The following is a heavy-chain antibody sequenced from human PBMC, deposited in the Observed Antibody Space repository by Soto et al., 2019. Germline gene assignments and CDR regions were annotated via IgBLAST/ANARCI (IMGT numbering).Heavy chain of an antibody. V-gene: IGHV6-1*01. J-gene: IGHJ6*02. CDR1: VDSVSNNSAA. D-gene: IGHD1-1*01. CDR3: ARDRRDGYNPTGYYYYYYGMDF. CDR2: TYYRSKWYN. Sequence: WRTLSLDYALSVDSVSNNSAAWNWIRQSPSRDLEWLGRTYYRSKWYNDYAVSVTSRITINPDTSKNQFSLQLNSVTPEDTAVYYCARDRRDGYNPTGYYYYYYGMDFWGQGTTGTVS.